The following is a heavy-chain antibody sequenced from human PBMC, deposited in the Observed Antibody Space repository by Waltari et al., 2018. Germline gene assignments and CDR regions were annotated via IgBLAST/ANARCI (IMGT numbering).Heavy chain of an antibody. Sequence: KKPGSSVKVSCKASGGTFSSYAISWVRQAPGQGLEWMGGIIPIFGTANYAQKFQGRVTITTDESTSTAYMELSSLRSEDTAVYYCARHAYYYDSSGYYPTHFDYWGQGTLVTVSS. V-gene: IGHV1-69*05. CDR3: ARHAYYYDSSGYYPTHFDY. D-gene: IGHD3-22*01. CDR1: GGTFSSYA. J-gene: IGHJ4*02. CDR2: IIPIFGTA.